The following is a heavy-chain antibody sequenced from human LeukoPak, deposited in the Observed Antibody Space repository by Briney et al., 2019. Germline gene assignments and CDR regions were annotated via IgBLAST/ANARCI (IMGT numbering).Heavy chain of an antibody. Sequence: GASVKVSCKASGYTFTGYYIHWVRQAPGQGLEWMGWINTNTGNPTYAQGFTGRFVFPLDTSVSTAYLQISSLKAEDTAVYYCARDRFIVAARVEINLHYWGQGTLVTVSS. CDR3: ARDRFIVAARVEINLHY. CDR2: INTNTGNP. D-gene: IGHD6-6*01. V-gene: IGHV7-4-1*02. J-gene: IGHJ4*02. CDR1: GYTFTGYY.